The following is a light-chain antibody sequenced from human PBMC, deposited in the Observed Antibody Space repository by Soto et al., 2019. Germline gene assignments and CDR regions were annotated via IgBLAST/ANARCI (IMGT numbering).Light chain of an antibody. J-gene: IGLJ1*01. Sequence: QSALTQPRSVSASPGQSVTIPCTGTSSDVGAYNYVSWYQQHPDKAPKLMIYDVTKRPSGVPDRFSGSKSGNTASLTISGLQAEDEADYYCCSYAGSSTYVFGTGTKLTVL. CDR2: DVT. V-gene: IGLV2-11*01. CDR3: CSYAGSSTYV. CDR1: SSDVGAYNY.